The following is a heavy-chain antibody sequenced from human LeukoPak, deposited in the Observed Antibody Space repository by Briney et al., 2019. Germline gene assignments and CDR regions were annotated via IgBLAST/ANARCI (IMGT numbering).Heavy chain of an antibody. D-gene: IGHD3-10*01. CDR2: VYHSGST. J-gene: IGHJ5*02. V-gene: IGHV4-4*02. CDR3: ARVTNGARFDP. CDR1: GGSISSSNW. Sequence: SETLSLTCAVSGGSISSSNWWTWVRQPPGKGLEWIGEVYHSGSTNYSPSLKSRVTISVDKSKNQFSLKLSSVTAADTAVYYCARVTNGARFDPWGQGTLVTVSS.